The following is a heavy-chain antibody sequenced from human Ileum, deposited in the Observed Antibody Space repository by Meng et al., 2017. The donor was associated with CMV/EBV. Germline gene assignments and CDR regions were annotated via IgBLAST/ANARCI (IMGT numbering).Heavy chain of an antibody. J-gene: IGHJ1*01. Sequence: GGSLRLSCAASGFTGSSNYMSGVRQAPGKGLEWVSVIYSGGSTYYADSVKGRFTISRDNSKNTLYLQMNSLRAEDTAVYYCARDPGPILGYCSSTSCAPREYFQHWGQGTLVTVSS. V-gene: IGHV3-66*02. CDR3: ARDPGPILGYCSSTSCAPREYFQH. D-gene: IGHD2-2*01. CDR2: IYSGGST. CDR1: GFTGSSNY.